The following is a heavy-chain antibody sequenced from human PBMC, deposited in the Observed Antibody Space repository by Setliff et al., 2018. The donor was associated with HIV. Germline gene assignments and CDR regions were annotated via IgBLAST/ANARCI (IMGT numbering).Heavy chain of an antibody. CDR1: GYSISSGYY. J-gene: IGHJ4*02. D-gene: IGHD3-22*01. V-gene: IGHV4-38-2*01. CDR2: INHSGST. CDR3: ARLTTTYYYDSSAYYHPV. Sequence: SETLSLTCVVSGYSISSGYYWGWIRQPPGKGLEWIGEINHSGSTNYNPSLKSRVTISVDTSKNQFSLKLSSVTAADTAVFYCARLTTTYYYDSSAYYHPVWGQGTLVTVSS.